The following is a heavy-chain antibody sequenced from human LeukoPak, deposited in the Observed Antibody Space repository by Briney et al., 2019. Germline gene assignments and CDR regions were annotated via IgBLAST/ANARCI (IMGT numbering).Heavy chain of an antibody. CDR3: AKDRRYSRSWTKPRPYYFDY. J-gene: IGHJ4*02. V-gene: IGHV3-43*02. Sequence: GGSLRLSCAASGFTFDDYAMHWVRQAPGKGLEWVSLISGDGGSTYYADSGKGRFTISRENSKKSLYLQMNSVRTEDTALYYCAKDRRYSRSWTKPRPYYFDYWGQGTLVTVSS. CDR2: ISGDGGST. D-gene: IGHD6-13*01. CDR1: GFTFDDYA.